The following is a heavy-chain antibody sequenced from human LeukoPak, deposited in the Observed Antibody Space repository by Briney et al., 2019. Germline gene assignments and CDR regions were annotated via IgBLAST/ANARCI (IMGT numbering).Heavy chain of an antibody. D-gene: IGHD2-2*03. CDR2: IYPGDSDT. J-gene: IGHJ4*02. CDR1: GYSFTSYW. Sequence: GESLKISCKGSGYSFTSYWIGWVRQMPGKGLEWMGIIYPGDSDTRYSPSFQGQVTISADKSISTAYLQWSSLKASDTAMYYCARMDIVVVPAAEGIAAAGPVDYWGQGTLVTVSS. CDR3: ARMDIVVVPAAEGIAAAGPVDY. V-gene: IGHV5-51*01.